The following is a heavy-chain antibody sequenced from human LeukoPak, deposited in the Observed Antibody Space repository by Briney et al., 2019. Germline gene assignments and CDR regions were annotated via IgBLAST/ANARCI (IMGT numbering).Heavy chain of an antibody. J-gene: IGHJ6*04. CDR1: GGSFSGYY. Sequence: SETLSLTCAVYGGSFSGYYWSWIRQPPGKGRGWIGEINHSGSTNYNPSLKSRVTISVDTSKTQFSLKLSSVTAADTAVYYCARGSTYYYGSGSYSGNYYYGMDVWGKGTTVTVSS. CDR2: INHSGST. V-gene: IGHV4-34*01. D-gene: IGHD3-10*01. CDR3: ARGSTYYYGSGSYSGNYYYGMDV.